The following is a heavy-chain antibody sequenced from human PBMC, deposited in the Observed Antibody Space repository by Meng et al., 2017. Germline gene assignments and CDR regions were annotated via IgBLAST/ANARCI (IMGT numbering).Heavy chain of an antibody. J-gene: IGHJ4*02. CDR1: GGTFSSYA. D-gene: IGHD6-13*01. Sequence: SVKVSCKASGGTFSSYAISWVRQAPGQGLEWMGGIIPIFGTANYAQKFQGRVTITTDESTSTAYMELSSLRSEDTAVYYCARDRNGSSWRLDYWGQGTLVTVSS. V-gene: IGHV1-69*05. CDR2: IIPIFGTA. CDR3: ARDRNGSSWRLDY.